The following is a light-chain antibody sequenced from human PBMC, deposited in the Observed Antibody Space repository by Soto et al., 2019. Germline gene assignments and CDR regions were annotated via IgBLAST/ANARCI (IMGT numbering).Light chain of an antibody. V-gene: IGKV3D-15*01. CDR2: DAS. J-gene: IGKJ5*01. CDR3: QQYHNWPIT. CDR1: QSVSRN. Sequence: DIVLTQSSEARSLSPGERSTLSCRASQSVSRNLAWYQQKPGQAPRLLIYDASNRATGISARFSGSGSGTEFTLTISSLQSEDFAVYYCQQYHNWPITFGQGTRLEIK.